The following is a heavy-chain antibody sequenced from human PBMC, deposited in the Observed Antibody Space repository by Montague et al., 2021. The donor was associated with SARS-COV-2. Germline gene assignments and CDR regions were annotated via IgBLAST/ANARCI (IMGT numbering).Heavy chain of an antibody. CDR2: IYYTGST. D-gene: IGHD1-14*01. CDR1: GGSISTYY. J-gene: IGHJ4*02. Sequence: SETLSLTCTVSGGSISTYYWSWIRQPPGKGLEWIGYIYYTGSTKYNPSLKTRVSLSLDTPTNNFSLPLRSVTAAATAIYFCARARNTCFIAICVYYFDVWGLGALVTVSS. V-gene: IGHV4-59*01. CDR3: ARARNTCFIAICVYYFDV.